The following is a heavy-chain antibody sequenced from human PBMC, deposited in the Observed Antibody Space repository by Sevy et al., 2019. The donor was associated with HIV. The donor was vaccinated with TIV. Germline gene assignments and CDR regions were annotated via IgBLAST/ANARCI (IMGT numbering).Heavy chain of an antibody. CDR2: ISYDGSNK. Sequence: GGSLRLSCAASGFTFSSYGMHWVRQAPGKGLDWVTVISYDGSNKYYADSVKGRFTISRDNSKNTLYLQMNSLRVDDTAVYYCAKGGQWLVRDWFDPWGQGTLVTVSS. CDR3: AKGGQWLVRDWFDP. J-gene: IGHJ5*02. D-gene: IGHD6-19*01. V-gene: IGHV3-30*18. CDR1: GFTFSSYG.